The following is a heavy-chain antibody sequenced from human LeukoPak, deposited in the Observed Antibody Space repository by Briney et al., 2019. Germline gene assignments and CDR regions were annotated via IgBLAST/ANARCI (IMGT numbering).Heavy chain of an antibody. Sequence: GGSLRLSCAASGFTFSSYSMNWVRQAPGKGLEWVSSIRSSSSYIYYADSVKGRFTISRDNAKNSLYLQMNSLRAEDTAVYYCAGYSYGYWYFDLWGRGTLVTVSS. CDR3: AGYSYGYWYFDL. CDR1: GFTFSSYS. D-gene: IGHD5-18*01. V-gene: IGHV3-21*01. CDR2: IRSSSSYI. J-gene: IGHJ2*01.